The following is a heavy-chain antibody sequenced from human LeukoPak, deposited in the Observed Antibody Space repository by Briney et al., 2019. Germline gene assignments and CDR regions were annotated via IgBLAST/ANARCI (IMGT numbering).Heavy chain of an antibody. Sequence: GGSLRLSCAASGFTFSSYAMSWVRQAPGKGLEWVSAIKGRFTISRDNSKNTLYLRINSLRADDTAVYYCAKENTKTPFRPGEATVTKGYFDYWGQGTLVTVSS. CDR3: AKENTKTPFRPGEATVTKGYFDY. D-gene: IGHD4-17*01. J-gene: IGHJ4*02. CDR2: I. CDR1: GFTFSSYA. V-gene: IGHV3-23*01.